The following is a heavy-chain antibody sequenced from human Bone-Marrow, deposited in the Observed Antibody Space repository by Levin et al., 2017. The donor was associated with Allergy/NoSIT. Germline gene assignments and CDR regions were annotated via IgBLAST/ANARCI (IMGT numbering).Heavy chain of an antibody. CDR2: IYSGGST. CDR3: AGHPAATHHY. D-gene: IGHD2-15*01. CDR1: GFTVSNNY. Sequence: GGSLRLSCAASGFTVSNNYMSWVRQAPGKGLEGVSVIYSGGSTHYADSVKGRFTISRDNSKNTVYLQMNSLRVEDTAGYYCAGHPAATHHYWGQGTLVTVSS. V-gene: IGHV3-66*04. J-gene: IGHJ4*02.